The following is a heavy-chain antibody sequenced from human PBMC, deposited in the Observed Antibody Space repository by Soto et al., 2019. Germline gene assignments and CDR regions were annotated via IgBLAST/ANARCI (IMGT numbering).Heavy chain of an antibody. D-gene: IGHD3-9*01. CDR2: ISDYNGNT. Sequence: QVQLVQSGAEVKKPGASVKVSCKASGYTFTSYGISWVRQAPGQGLEWMGWISDYNGNTNYAQKLQGRVTMTTDTSTSTAYMELRSLRSDDTAVYYCARDADTYYDILTGYSSGEKRFDYWGQGTLVTVSS. CDR1: GYTFTSYG. V-gene: IGHV1-18*01. CDR3: ARDADTYYDILTGYSSGEKRFDY. J-gene: IGHJ4*02.